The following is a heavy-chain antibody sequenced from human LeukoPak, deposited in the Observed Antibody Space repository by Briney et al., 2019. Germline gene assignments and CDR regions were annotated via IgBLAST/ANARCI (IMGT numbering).Heavy chain of an antibody. D-gene: IGHD1-26*01. CDR2: ITSSSSYV. CDR1: GFTFSSYN. J-gene: IGHJ6*03. V-gene: IGHV3-21*06. CDR3: ARDPYSGNYGAYYYYYMDV. Sequence: PGGSLRLSCAASGFTFSSYNMNWVRQAPGKGLEWVSSITSSSSYVYYADSVKGRFTISRDNAKNSLYLQMDSLRVEDAAEYYCARDPYSGNYGAYYYYYMDVWGKGTTVTVSS.